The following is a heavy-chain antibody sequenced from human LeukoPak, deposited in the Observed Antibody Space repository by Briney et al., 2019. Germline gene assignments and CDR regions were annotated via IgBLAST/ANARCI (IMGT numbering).Heavy chain of an antibody. Sequence: SETLSLTCAVYGGSFSGYYWSWIRQPPGKGLEWIGEINHSGSTNYNPSLKSRVTISVDTSKNQFSLKLSSVSAADTAVYYCARYGLAATGNYFDPWGLGTLVTVSS. J-gene: IGHJ5*02. CDR1: GGSFSGYY. D-gene: IGHD6-13*01. CDR3: ARYGLAATGNYFDP. V-gene: IGHV4-34*01. CDR2: INHSGST.